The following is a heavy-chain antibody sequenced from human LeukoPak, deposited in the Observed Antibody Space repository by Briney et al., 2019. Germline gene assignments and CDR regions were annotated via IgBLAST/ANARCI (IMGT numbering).Heavy chain of an antibody. CDR1: GYTFTNYD. CDR2: MNPISGNT. D-gene: IGHD3-22*01. CDR3: ARGRSMWYYDSSGYYTTSSEYNWFDP. Sequence: ASVKVSCKASGYTFTNYDVNWVRQATGQGLEWMGWMNPISGNTAYAQKFQGRVTITINTSISTAYMGLSSLRSEDTAVYYCARGRSMWYYDSSGYYTTSSEYNWFDPWGQGTLVTVSS. J-gene: IGHJ5*02. V-gene: IGHV1-8*03.